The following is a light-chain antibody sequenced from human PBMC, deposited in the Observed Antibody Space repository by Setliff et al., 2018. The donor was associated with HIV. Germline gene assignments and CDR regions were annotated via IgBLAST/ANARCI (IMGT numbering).Light chain of an antibody. CDR1: QTILSSSKNKNY. CDR2: WAS. Sequence: DIVMTQSPDSLAVSLGERATINCKSTQTILSSSKNKNYLAWYQQRPGQPPKLLIYWASTRESGGHDRFSGSGSGTDFTLTITSLQAEDVAVYYCQQYYDNPLTFGVGTKVDIK. CDR3: QQYYDNPLT. V-gene: IGKV4-1*01. J-gene: IGKJ4*01.